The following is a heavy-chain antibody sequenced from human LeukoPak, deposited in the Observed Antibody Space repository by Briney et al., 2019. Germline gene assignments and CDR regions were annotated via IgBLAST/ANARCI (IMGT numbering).Heavy chain of an antibody. Sequence: RGSLKLSCGASGFTFSGSAIHWVRQASGKGLEWIGRIRGKADDYASVYAASVEGRFTISRDDSRNAAYLQMNSLKIEDTAVYYCSRLAAFGSAWGQGTLVTVSS. V-gene: IGHV3-73*01. D-gene: IGHD3-10*01. CDR3: SRLAAFGSA. J-gene: IGHJ4*02. CDR1: GFTFSGSA. CDR2: IRGKADDYAS.